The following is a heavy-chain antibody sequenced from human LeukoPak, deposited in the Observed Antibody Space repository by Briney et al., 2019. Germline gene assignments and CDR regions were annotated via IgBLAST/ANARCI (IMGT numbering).Heavy chain of an antibody. Sequence: PGRSLRLSCAASGFTFSSYGMHGVRQAPGKGLEGVAVIWYDGSNKYYADSVKGRFTISRDNSKNTLYLQMNSPRAEDTAVYYCARDWLAGNPYHAFDLWGKGTMVTVSS. CDR3: ARDWLAGNPYHAFDL. V-gene: IGHV3-33*01. D-gene: IGHD3-22*01. CDR1: GFTFSSYG. CDR2: IWYDGSNK. J-gene: IGHJ3*01.